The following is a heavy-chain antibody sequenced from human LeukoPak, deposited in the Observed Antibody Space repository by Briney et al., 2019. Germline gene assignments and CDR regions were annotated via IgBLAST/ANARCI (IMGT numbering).Heavy chain of an antibody. CDR1: GFTFSSYA. J-gene: IGHJ4*02. Sequence: QTGGSLRLSCAASGFTFSSYAMSWVRQAPGKGLEWVSAISGSGGSTYYADSVKGRFTISRDNSKNTLYLQMNSLRAEDTAVYYCAKDRATVRGVSSYYFDYWGQGTLVTVSS. CDR2: ISGSGGST. D-gene: IGHD3-10*01. CDR3: AKDRATVRGVSSYYFDY. V-gene: IGHV3-23*01.